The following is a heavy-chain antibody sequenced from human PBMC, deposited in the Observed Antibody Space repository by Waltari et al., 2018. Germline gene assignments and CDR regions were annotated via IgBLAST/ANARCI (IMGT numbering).Heavy chain of an antibody. V-gene: IGHV3-23*01. D-gene: IGHD2-2*02. J-gene: IGHJ3*01. CDR2: ISGSGAE. CDR3: AKDDRYPDDVFGL. Sequence: EVQLMESGGGLVQPGGSLSLSCSASALTFSTYCINWVRQAPGKGLEWVCSISGSGAEWYAESVRGRFTISRDNPKNTVFLQMNSLRVEDTALYYCAKDDRYPDDVFGLWGLGTMVTVSS. CDR1: ALTFSTYC.